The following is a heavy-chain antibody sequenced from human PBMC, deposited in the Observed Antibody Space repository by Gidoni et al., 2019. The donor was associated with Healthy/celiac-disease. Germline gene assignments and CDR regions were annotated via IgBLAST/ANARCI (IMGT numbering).Heavy chain of an antibody. CDR3: ARMDDFWSGYHFNYYYYYGMDV. J-gene: IGHJ6*02. V-gene: IGHV3-21*01. Sequence: EVQLVESGGGLVKPGGSLRLSCAASGFTFSSYSMNWVRQAPGKGLEWVSSISSSSRYIYYADSVKGRFTISRDNAKNSLYLQMNSLRAEDTAVYYCARMDDFWSGYHFNYYYYYGMDVWGQGTTVTVSS. D-gene: IGHD3-3*01. CDR1: GFTFSSYS. CDR2: ISSSSRYI.